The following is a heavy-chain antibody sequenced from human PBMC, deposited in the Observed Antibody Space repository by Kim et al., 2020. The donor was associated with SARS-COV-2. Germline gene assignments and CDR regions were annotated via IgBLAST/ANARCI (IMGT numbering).Heavy chain of an antibody. V-gene: IGHV4-39*01. CDR3: ARRPDACDI. J-gene: IGHJ3*02. CDR2: GNT. Sequence: GNTYQHPALKSRATISVDTSRNRFSLKLSFVTTADTAVYYCARRPDACDIWGQGTMVTVSS.